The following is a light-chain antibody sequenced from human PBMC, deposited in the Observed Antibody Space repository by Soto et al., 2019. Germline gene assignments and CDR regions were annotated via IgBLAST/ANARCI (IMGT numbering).Light chain of an antibody. CDR2: DAS. V-gene: IGKV1-5*01. CDR3: QQYNSYSPYT. J-gene: IGKJ2*01. CDR1: QSISSW. Sequence: DIPMPQPPSLSASVGDRVTITCRASQSISSWLAWYQQKPGKAPSLLIYDASILESGVPSRFSGSGSGTEFTLTISSLQPDDFATYYCQQYNSYSPYTFGQGTKLEIK.